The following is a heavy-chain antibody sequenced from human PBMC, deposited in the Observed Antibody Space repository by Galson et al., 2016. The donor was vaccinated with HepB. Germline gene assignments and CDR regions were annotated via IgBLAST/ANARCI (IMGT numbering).Heavy chain of an antibody. CDR2: ISRSSAFI. Sequence: SLRLSCAASGLSFSDYSMNWVRQAPGKGLQWVASISRSSAFIHYADSVKGRFTISRDNAQNFLFLEIDRPKADDTAVYYCAREHDGSSWFLDYWGQGTLVTVSS. J-gene: IGHJ4*02. D-gene: IGHD6-13*01. CDR3: AREHDGSSWFLDY. CDR1: GLSFSDYS. V-gene: IGHV3-21*06.